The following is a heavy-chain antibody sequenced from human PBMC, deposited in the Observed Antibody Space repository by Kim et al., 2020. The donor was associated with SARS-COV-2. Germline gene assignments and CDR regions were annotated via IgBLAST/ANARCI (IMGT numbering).Heavy chain of an antibody. V-gene: IGHV4-59*01. D-gene: IGHD6-13*01. Sequence: NPSLKSRVTISVDTSKNQFSLKLSSVTAADTAVYYWARVNLEADNYGMDVWGQGTTVTVSS. J-gene: IGHJ6*02. CDR3: ARVNLEADNYGMDV.